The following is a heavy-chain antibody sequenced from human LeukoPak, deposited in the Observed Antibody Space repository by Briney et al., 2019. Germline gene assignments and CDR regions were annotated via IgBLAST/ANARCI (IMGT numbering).Heavy chain of an antibody. J-gene: IGHJ4*02. CDR1: GFTFSSYA. V-gene: IGHV3-23*01. D-gene: IGHD2-21*01. Sequence: GGSLRLSCAASGFTFSSYAMSWVRQAPGKGLEWVSVISGSGGSTSYADSVKGRFTISRDNSKNTLYLQMNSLRVEDTAVYYCAKDRALVRSAYFDYWDQGTLVIVSS. CDR3: AKDRALVRSAYFDY. CDR2: ISGSGGST.